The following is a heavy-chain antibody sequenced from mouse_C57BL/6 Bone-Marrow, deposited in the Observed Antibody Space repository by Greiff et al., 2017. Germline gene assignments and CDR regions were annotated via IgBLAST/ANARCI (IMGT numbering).Heavy chain of an antibody. J-gene: IGHJ4*01. V-gene: IGHV14-4*01. CDR1: GFNIKDDY. D-gene: IGHD4-1*01. CDR3: STATLGAMDY. Sequence: VQLQQSGAELVRPGASVKLSCTASGFNIKDDYMHWVKQRPEQGLEWIGWIDPENGDTESASKFQGKATITANASSNAAYLQLSILTSENTAVYYCSTATLGAMDYGGQGTTVTVTS. CDR2: IDPENGDT.